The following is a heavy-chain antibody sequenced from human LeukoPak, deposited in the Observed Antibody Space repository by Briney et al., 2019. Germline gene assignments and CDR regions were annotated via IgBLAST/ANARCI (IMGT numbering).Heavy chain of an antibody. CDR2: IYYSGST. CDR3: ARVGGMVVAATADY. CDR1: GGSISSGGYY. D-gene: IGHD2-15*01. J-gene: IGHJ4*02. V-gene: IGHV4-39*07. Sequence: NPSETLSLTCTVSGGSISSGGYYWSWIRQPPGKGLEWIGSIYYSGSTYYNPSLKSRVTISVDTSKNQFSLKLSSVTAADTAVYYCARVGGMVVAATADYWGQGTLVTVSS.